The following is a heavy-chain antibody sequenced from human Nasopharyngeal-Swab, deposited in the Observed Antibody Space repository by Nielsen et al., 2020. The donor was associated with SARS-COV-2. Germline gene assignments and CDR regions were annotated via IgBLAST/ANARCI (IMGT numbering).Heavy chain of an antibody. V-gene: IGHV3-7*01. D-gene: IGHD3-22*01. CDR3: AKDYYDSSGYLDAFDI. CDR1: GFTFSNYC. J-gene: IGHJ3*02. Sequence: GGSLRLSCAASGFTFSNYCMSWVRQAPGKGLEWVANIKEDGNEKYYVDSVKGRFTISRDNSKNTLYLQMNSLRAEDTAVYYCAKDYYDSSGYLDAFDIWGQGTMVTVSS. CDR2: IKEDGNEK.